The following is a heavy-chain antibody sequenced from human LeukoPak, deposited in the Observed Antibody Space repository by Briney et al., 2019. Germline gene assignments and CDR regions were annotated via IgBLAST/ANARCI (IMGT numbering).Heavy chain of an antibody. V-gene: IGHV1-18*01. CDR1: GYTFTSYG. CDR3: ASGSSSSSWYGGFYYFDY. J-gene: IGHJ4*02. D-gene: IGHD6-13*01. Sequence: GASVKVSCKASGYTFTSYGISWVRQAPGQGLEWMGWISAYNGNTNYAQKLQGRVTMTTDTSTSTAYMELRSLRSDDTAVYYCASGSSSSSWYGGFYYFDYWGQGTLVTVSS. CDR2: ISAYNGNT.